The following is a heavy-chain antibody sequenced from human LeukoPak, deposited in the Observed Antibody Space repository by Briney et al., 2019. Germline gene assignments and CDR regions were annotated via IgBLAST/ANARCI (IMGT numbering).Heavy chain of an antibody. Sequence: SETLSLTCTVSGDSISSGSYYWSWVRQHPGKGLEWIGYSHYSGNAYYSPSLKSRVAISVDTSANQFSLKLSSVTAADTATYYCAGDHPTGAGAFDIWGQGTMVTVSS. V-gene: IGHV4-31*03. CDR3: AGDHPTGAGAFDI. J-gene: IGHJ3*02. CDR1: GDSISSGSYY. CDR2: SHYSGNA.